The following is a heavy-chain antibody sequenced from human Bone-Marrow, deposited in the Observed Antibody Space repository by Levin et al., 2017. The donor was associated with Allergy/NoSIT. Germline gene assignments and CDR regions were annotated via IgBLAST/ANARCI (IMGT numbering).Heavy chain of an antibody. J-gene: IGHJ4*02. V-gene: IGHV3-23*01. D-gene: IGHD6-19*01. CDR2: ISDSGDRT. CDR3: AKRGWSSGPA. Sequence: GGSLRLSCAASGFTFSSYAMSWVRQAPGKGLEWVSGISDSGDRTYYADSVKGRFTISRDNSKNTLYLQMNSLRVEDTAVYYCAKRGWSSGPAWGQGTLVTVSS. CDR1: GFTFSSYA.